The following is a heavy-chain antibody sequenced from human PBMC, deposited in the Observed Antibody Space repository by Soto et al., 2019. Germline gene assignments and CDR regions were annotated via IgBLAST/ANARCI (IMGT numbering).Heavy chain of an antibody. CDR2: ISSSGGAI. V-gene: IGHV3-48*02. CDR3: ARDHGGSTWFVGVYYFFGMDV. D-gene: IGHD6-13*01. CDR1: GFIFSDYT. J-gene: IGHJ6*01. Sequence: EVQLVESGGDLVQPGGSLRLSCAASGFIFSDYTMTWVRQAPGRGLEFVSHISSSGGAIFYAESVKGRFTVSRDNAKNSLYLQMNSLRDEDTAVYFCARDHGGSTWFVGVYYFFGMDVW.